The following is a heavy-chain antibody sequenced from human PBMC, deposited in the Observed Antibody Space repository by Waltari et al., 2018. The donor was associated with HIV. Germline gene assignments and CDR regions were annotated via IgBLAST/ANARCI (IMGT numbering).Heavy chain of an antibody. Sequence: QVPLVQSAAEVTKPGASVTISCKASGYTFTGYYMHWVRQAPGQGLEWMGWINPDNGGTKYAQKFQGRVTMTRDTSISTAYMELSRLRSDDTAVYYCARDICNGGSCYSYYFDYWGQGTLVTVSS. D-gene: IGHD2-15*01. CDR3: ARDICNGGSCYSYYFDY. CDR2: INPDNGGT. J-gene: IGHJ4*02. V-gene: IGHV1-2*02. CDR1: GYTFTGYY.